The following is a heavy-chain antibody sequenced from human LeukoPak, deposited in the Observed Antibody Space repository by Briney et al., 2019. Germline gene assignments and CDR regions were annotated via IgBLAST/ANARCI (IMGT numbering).Heavy chain of an antibody. CDR2: IYYSGST. D-gene: IGHD4-17*01. Sequence: SETLSLTCTVSGGSISSSSYYWGWIRQPPGKGLEWIGSIYYSGSTYYNPSLKSRVTISVDTSKNQFSLKLSSVTAADTAVYYCARDPDYGDYSPPGSFGYWGQGTLVTVSS. V-gene: IGHV4-39*07. CDR1: GGSISSSSYY. J-gene: IGHJ4*02. CDR3: ARDPDYGDYSPPGSFGY.